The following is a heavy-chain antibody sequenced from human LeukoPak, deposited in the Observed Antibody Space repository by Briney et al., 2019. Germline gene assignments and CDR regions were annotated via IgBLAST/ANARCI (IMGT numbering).Heavy chain of an antibody. CDR1: GYTFTSYG. CDR2: ISAYNGNT. J-gene: IGHJ4*02. Sequence: GASVKVSCKASGYTFTSYGISWVLQAPGQGLEWMGWISAYNGNTNYAQKLQGRVTMTTDTSTSTAYLELRSLRSDDTAVYYCARVISSGYYPWYFFDYWGQGTLVTVSS. CDR3: ARVISSGYYPWYFFDY. V-gene: IGHV1-18*01. D-gene: IGHD3-22*01.